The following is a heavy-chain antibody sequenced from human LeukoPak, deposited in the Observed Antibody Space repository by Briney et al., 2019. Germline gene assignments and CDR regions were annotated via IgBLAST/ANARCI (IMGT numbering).Heavy chain of an antibody. CDR2: IRYDGSNK. CDR3: AKGVKTGYSNGWYVNPPEYYFDY. J-gene: IGHJ4*02. CDR1: GFTFSSYG. D-gene: IGHD6-19*01. Sequence: GGSLRLSCAASGFTFSSYGMHWVRQAPGKGLEWVAFIRYDGSNKYYADSVKGRFTISRDNSKNTLYLQMNSLRAEDTAVYYCAKGVKTGYSNGWYVNPPEYYFDYWGQGTLVTVSS. V-gene: IGHV3-30*02.